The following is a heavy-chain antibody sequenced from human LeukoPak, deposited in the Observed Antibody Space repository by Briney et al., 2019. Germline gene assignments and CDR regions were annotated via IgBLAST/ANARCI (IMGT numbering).Heavy chain of an antibody. CDR1: GYTFTSYA. D-gene: IGHD6-13*01. V-gene: IGHV1-18*04. CDR3: ARNPRVSEYFYYMGV. CDR2: ISVYNDNT. Sequence: ASVKVSRMASGYTFTSYAISWVRQAPGQGLEWMGWISVYNDNTNYAQKFQDRVTMTTDTSTTTAYMELRSLRSDDTVVYYCARNPRVSEYFYYMGVWGKRTTVTVSS. J-gene: IGHJ6*03.